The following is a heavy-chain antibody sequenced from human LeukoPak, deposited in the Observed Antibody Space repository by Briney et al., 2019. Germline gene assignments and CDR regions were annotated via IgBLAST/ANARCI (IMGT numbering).Heavy chain of an antibody. J-gene: IGHJ6*02. CDR2: MNPSSGNT. D-gene: IGHD3-10*01. Sequence: GASVKVSCKASGYTFTSYDINWVRQATGQGLEWMGWMNPSSGNTGYAQKFQGRVTMTRNTSISTAYMELSSLRSEDTAVYYCARVDYYGSGSYLREYYYYGMDVWGQGTTVTVSS. V-gene: IGHV1-8*01. CDR1: GYTFTSYD. CDR3: ARVDYYGSGSYLREYYYYGMDV.